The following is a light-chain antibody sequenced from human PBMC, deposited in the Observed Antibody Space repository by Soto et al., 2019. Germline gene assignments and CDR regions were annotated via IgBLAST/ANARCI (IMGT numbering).Light chain of an antibody. Sequence: EVVMTQSPATLSVSPGDRATLSCRASQSVSGDLAWYQQKPGQAPRLLIYGASTRATGVPARFSGSGSGTEFTLTISGLQSEDFAVYYCHQYNIWLQTFGQGTKVEIK. CDR3: HQYNIWLQT. J-gene: IGKJ1*01. CDR2: GAS. V-gene: IGKV3-15*01. CDR1: QSVSGD.